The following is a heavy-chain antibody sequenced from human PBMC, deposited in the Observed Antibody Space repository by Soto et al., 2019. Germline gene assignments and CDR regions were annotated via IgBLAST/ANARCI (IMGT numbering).Heavy chain of an antibody. D-gene: IGHD3-22*01. J-gene: IGHJ4*02. CDR2: IYYSGST. CDR3: ARRDYYDSSGYDY. V-gene: IGHV4-30-4*01. CDR1: GGSISSGDYY. Sequence: SETLSLTCTVSGGSISSGDYYWSWIRQPPGKGLEWIGYIYYSGSTYYNPSLKSRVTIPVDTSKNQFSLKLSSVTAADTAVYYCARRDYYDSSGYDYWGQGTLVTVSS.